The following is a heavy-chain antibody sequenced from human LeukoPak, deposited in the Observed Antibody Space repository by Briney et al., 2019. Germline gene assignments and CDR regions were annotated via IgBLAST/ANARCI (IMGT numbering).Heavy chain of an antibody. V-gene: IGHV5-51*01. CDR3: ARQGRRGYSFFDY. J-gene: IGHJ4*02. CDR2: IYPGDSDT. D-gene: IGHD5-18*01. CDR1: GYSFTSYW. Sequence: AGESPKISCKGSGYSFTSYWIGWVRQIPGKGLEWMGIIYPGDSDTRYSPSFQSQVTISADKSISTAYLQWGSLKASDTAMYYCARQGRRGYSFFDYWGQGTLVTVSS.